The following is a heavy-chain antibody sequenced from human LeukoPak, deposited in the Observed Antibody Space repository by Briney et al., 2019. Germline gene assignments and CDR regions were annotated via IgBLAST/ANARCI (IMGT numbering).Heavy chain of an antibody. CDR1: GFTFSSYS. J-gene: IGHJ4*02. CDR3: ARDGRPDYVWGSYPKDFDY. CDR2: ISSSSSTI. Sequence: GGSLRLSCAASGFTFSSYSMNWVRQAPGKGLEWVSYISSSSSTIYYADSVKGRFTISRDNAKNSLYLQMNSLRAEDTAVYHCARDGRPDYVWGSYPKDFDYWGQGTLVTVSS. V-gene: IGHV3-48*04. D-gene: IGHD3-16*01.